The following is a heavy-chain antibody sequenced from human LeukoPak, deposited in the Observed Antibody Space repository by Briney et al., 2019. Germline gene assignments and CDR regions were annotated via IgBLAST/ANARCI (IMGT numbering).Heavy chain of an antibody. Sequence: GGSLRLSCAASGFTFSSYEMNWVRQAPGKGLEWVSYISSSGSNIYYADSVRGRFTISRDNAKNSLFLQMNSLRAEDTGVYYCARESGSYYTFDNWGQGTLVIVSS. CDR3: ARESGSYYTFDN. CDR1: GFTFSSYE. CDR2: ISSSGSNI. J-gene: IGHJ4*02. D-gene: IGHD1-26*01. V-gene: IGHV3-48*03.